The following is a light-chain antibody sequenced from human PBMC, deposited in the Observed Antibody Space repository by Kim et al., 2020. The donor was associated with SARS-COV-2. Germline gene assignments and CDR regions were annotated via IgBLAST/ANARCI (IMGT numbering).Light chain of an antibody. CDR3: QAWDSSTVV. Sequence: SYELTQPPSVSVSPGQTASITCSGDELGDKYVCWYQQRPGQSPVLVIYQHNRRPSGIPQRFSGSNSGNTATLTISGTQAMDEADYYCQAWDSSTVVFGGGTQLTV. CDR2: QHN. V-gene: IGLV3-1*01. J-gene: IGLJ2*01. CDR1: ELGDKY.